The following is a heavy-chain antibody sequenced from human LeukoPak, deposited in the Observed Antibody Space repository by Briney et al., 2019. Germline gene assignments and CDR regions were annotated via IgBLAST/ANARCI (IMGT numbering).Heavy chain of an antibody. CDR2: ISGSGGST. CDR1: GFTFSSYG. D-gene: IGHD2-15*01. V-gene: IGHV3-23*01. J-gene: IGHJ4*02. CDR3: TRHIDSSRLLDY. Sequence: GGTLRLSCAASGFTFSSYGMSWVRQAPGKGLEWVSAISGSGGSTYYADSVKGRFTISRDNSKNTLYLQMNSLKTEDTAVYYCTRHIDSSRLLDYWGQGSLVTVSS.